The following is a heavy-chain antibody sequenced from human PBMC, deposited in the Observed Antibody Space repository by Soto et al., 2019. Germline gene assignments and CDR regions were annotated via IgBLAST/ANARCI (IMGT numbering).Heavy chain of an antibody. CDR2: ISYDGSKK. J-gene: IGHJ2*01. D-gene: IGHD4-4*01. V-gene: IGHV3-30-3*01. CDR3: ARPLWRDDYNWGYFDL. CDR1: GFTFSSYA. Sequence: QVQLVESGGGVVRPGRSLRLSCAASGFTFSSYAMHWVRQVPGKGLEGVAVISYDGSKKYYADSVKGRFTISRDNSKNTLYLQMNSLRAEDTAVYYCARPLWRDDYNWGYFDLWGRGTLVTVSS.